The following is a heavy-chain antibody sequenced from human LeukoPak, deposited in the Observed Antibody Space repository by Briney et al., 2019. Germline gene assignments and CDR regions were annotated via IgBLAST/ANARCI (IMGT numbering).Heavy chain of an antibody. D-gene: IGHD1-26*01. CDR1: GGSISSGSYY. J-gene: IGHJ3*02. V-gene: IGHV4-61*02. CDR3: ASPGVGATVAFDI. CDR2: IYTSGST. Sequence: SETLSLTCTVSGGSISSGSYYWSWIRQPAGKGLEWIGRIYTSGSTNYNPSLKSRVTISVDTSKNQFSLKLSSVTAADTAVYYCASPGVGATVAFDIWGQGTMVAVSS.